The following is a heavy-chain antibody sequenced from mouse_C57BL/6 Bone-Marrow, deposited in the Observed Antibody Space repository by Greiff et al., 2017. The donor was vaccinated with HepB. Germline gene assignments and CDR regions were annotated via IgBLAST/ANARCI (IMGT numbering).Heavy chain of an antibody. D-gene: IGHD1-3*01. V-gene: IGHV1-15*01. CDR2: IDPETGGT. J-gene: IGHJ1*03. Sequence: VQLQQSGAELVRPGASVTLSCKASGYTFTDYEMHWVKQTPVHGLEWIGAIDPETGGTAYNQKFKGKAILTADKSSSTAYMELRSLTSEDSAVYYGTRRGVPYKRVSWYFDVWGTGTTVTVSS. CDR3: TRRGVPYKRVSWYFDV. CDR1: GYTFTDYE.